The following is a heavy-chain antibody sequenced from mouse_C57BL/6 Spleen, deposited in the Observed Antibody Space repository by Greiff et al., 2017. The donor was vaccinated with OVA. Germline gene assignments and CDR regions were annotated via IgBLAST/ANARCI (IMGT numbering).Heavy chain of an antibody. Sequence: EVQLQQSGPVLVKPGASVKMSCKASGYTFTDYYMNWVNQSHGKSLEWIGVINPYNGGTSYNQKFKGKATLTVDKSSSTAYMELNSLTSEDSAVYYCARSDDDGYSYFDYWGQGTTLTVSS. CDR3: ARSDDDGYSYFDY. V-gene: IGHV1-19*01. J-gene: IGHJ2*01. CDR2: INPYNGGT. CDR1: GYTFTDYY. D-gene: IGHD2-3*01.